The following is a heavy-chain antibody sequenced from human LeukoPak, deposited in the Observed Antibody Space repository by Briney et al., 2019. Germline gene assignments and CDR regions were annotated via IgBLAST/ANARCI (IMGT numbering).Heavy chain of an antibody. Sequence: ASVKVSFKASGYTFTGYYMHWVRQAPGQGLEWMGWIIPNSGGTSYAQKFQGRVTMTRDTSISTAYMELSRLTSDDTAVYYCARQLGATSRDYWGEGTRVTVSS. D-gene: IGHD1-26*01. J-gene: IGHJ4*02. CDR3: ARQLGATSRDY. V-gene: IGHV1-2*02. CDR1: GYTFTGYY. CDR2: IIPNSGGT.